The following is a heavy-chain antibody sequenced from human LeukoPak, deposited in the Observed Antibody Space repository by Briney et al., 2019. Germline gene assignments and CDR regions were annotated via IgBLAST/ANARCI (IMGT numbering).Heavy chain of an antibody. Sequence: ASVKVSCKASGYTFTDYYMHWVRQAPGQGLEWMGRISPNSGGIKYAQQFQGRVTMTRDTSNSTAYMELSRLTPDDTAVYYCSRASSSGDNWFDPWGQGTLVTVSS. CDR1: GYTFTDYY. CDR3: SRASSSGDNWFDP. J-gene: IGHJ5*02. D-gene: IGHD6-19*01. V-gene: IGHV1-2*06. CDR2: ISPNSGGI.